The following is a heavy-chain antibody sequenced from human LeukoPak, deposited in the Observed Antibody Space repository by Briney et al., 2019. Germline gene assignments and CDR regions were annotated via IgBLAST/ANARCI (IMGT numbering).Heavy chain of an antibody. V-gene: IGHV4-59*01. D-gene: IGHD3-3*01. Sequence: PSETLSLTHTLCIGSMLIYHWICIRQPPGKGLEWIGYIYYSGSTNHNPPLKSRVTISVDTSKNQFSLKLSSVTAADTAVYYCARVDVLTIFGVVIASWLFACGQRALVTVSS. CDR1: IGSMLIYH. CDR3: ARVDVLTIFGVVIASWLFA. J-gene: IGHJ5*02. CDR2: IYYSGST.